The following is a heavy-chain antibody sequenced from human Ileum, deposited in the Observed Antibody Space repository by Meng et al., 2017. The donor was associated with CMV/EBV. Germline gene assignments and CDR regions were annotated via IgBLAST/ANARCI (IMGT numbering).Heavy chain of an antibody. CDR1: GGTFSSNA. J-gene: IGHJ4*02. Sequence: QVQLVQSGAEVKKPGSSVKVSCEGSGGTFSSNAISWVRHASGQGLEWMGVISPIFRTSNYAQKFQGRLTITADESTSTAYMELSSLTSGDTAVYYCATSGRGPKYYFDYWGQGTLVTVSS. V-gene: IGHV1-69*12. CDR3: ATSGRGPKYYFDY. D-gene: IGHD1-14*01. CDR2: ISPIFRTS.